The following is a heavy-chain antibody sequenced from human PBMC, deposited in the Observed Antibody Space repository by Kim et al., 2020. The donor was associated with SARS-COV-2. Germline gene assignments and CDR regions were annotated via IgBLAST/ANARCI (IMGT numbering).Heavy chain of an antibody. CDR2: IYYSGST. Sequence: SETLSLTCTVSGGSISNYYWSWIRQPLGKGLEWIGYIYYSGSTNYNPSLKSRVTMSVDTSKNQFSLKLSSVTAADTAVYYCARSLYDSSGYYYVPFDSWGQGTLVTVSS. CDR1: GGSISNYY. D-gene: IGHD3-22*01. V-gene: IGHV4-59*13. CDR3: ARSLYDSSGYYYVPFDS. J-gene: IGHJ4*02.